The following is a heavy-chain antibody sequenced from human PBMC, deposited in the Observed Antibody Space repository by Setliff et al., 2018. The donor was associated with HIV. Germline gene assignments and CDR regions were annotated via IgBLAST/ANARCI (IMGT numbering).Heavy chain of an antibody. CDR3: ARGVYYDSSGLDAFDI. CDR1: GGSISSGSYY. V-gene: IGHV4-61*02. Sequence: SETLSLTCTVSGGSISSGSYYWSWIRQPAGKGLEWIGRISTSGTTNYNPSLKSRVTISMDTSKNQFSLKLSSVTAADTAVYYCARGVYYDSSGLDAFDIWGQGTMVTVSS. D-gene: IGHD3-22*01. CDR2: ISTSGTT. J-gene: IGHJ3*02.